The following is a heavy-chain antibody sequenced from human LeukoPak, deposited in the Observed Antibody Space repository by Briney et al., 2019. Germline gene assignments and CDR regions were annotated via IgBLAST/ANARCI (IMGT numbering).Heavy chain of an antibody. CDR3: ARVVVISPTYYFDF. J-gene: IGHJ4*02. D-gene: IGHD3-22*01. CDR2: TRQDGSEI. V-gene: IGHV3-7*01. Sequence: GGSLRLSCAASGFTFSRYWMTWVRQAPGKGLKWVANTRQDGSEIYYVDSVKGRFTISRGNAKNSLYLQMNSLSAEDTAVYYCARVVVISPTYYFDFWGQGALVTVPS. CDR1: GFTFSRYW.